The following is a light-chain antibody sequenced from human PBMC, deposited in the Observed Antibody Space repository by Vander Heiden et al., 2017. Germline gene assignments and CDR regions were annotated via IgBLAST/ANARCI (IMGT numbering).Light chain of an antibody. CDR3: SSYAGTITVV. Sequence: QSALTQPASVSGSLGQSITITCTVTSDDVGGYDQVSWFQQHPAKAPKLIIYEVTNRPSGVSSRFSGAESGNTASLTISGLRAEDEADYHCSSYAGTITVVFGGGTKLTVL. J-gene: IGLJ2*01. CDR1: SDDVGGYDQ. CDR2: EVT. V-gene: IGLV2-14*01.